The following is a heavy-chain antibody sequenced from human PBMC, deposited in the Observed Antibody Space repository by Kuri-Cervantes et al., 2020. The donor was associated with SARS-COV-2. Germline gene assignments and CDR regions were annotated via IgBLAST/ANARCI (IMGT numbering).Heavy chain of an antibody. J-gene: IGHJ3*02. CDR3: ARVSWGEWELRGHDAFDI. D-gene: IGHD1-26*01. Sequence: ESLKISCTVSGGSISSYYWSWIRQPAGKGLEWIGRIYTSGSTNYNPSLKSRVTMSVDTSKNQFSLKLSSVTAADTAVYYCARVSWGEWELRGHDAFDIWGQGTMVTVSS. CDR2: IYTSGST. CDR1: GGSISSYY. V-gene: IGHV4-4*07.